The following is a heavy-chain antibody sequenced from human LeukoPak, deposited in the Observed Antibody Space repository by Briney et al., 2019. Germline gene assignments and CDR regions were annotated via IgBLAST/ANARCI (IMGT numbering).Heavy chain of an antibody. CDR3: ARQRIVGAAYYFDY. CDR2: IYPGDSDI. Sequence: GESLKISCKGSGYSFTNYWIARVRQMPGKGLEWMGIIYPGDSDIRYSPSFQGQVTISADKSISTAYLQWGSLKASDTAMYYCARQRIVGAAYYFDYWGQGTLVTVSS. CDR1: GYSFTNYW. V-gene: IGHV5-51*01. D-gene: IGHD1-26*01. J-gene: IGHJ4*02.